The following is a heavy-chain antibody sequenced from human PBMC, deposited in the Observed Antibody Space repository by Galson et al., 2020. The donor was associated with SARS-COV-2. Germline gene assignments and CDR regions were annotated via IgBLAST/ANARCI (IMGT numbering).Heavy chain of an antibody. J-gene: IGHJ4*02. Sequence: TGGSLRLSCAASGFTFSSYAMSWVRQAPGKGLEWVSAMSGSGGRANYADSVKGRFTISRDYSKNTLYLQMDSLRAEDTAVYYCAKTGGSFYDSSGFYVFDYWGQGTLVTVSS. CDR2: MSGSGGRA. V-gene: IGHV3-23*01. CDR3: AKTGGSFYDSSGFYVFDY. D-gene: IGHD3-22*01. CDR1: GFTFSSYA.